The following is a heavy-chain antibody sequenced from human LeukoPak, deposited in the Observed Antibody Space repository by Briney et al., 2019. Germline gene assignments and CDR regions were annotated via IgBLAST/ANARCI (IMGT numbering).Heavy chain of an antibody. Sequence: SETLSLTCTVSGCSISNYYWSWIRQPPGKGLEWIGYIYNSGHTNYNPSLKSRVTISEDTSKNQLSLKLSSVTAADTAVYYCARAAVTTSRYFQHWGQGTLVTVSS. CDR1: GCSISNYY. CDR2: IYNSGHT. D-gene: IGHD4-17*01. CDR3: ARAAVTTSRYFQH. V-gene: IGHV4-59*01. J-gene: IGHJ1*01.